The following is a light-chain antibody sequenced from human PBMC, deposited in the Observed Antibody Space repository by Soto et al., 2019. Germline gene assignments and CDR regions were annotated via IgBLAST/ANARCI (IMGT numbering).Light chain of an antibody. Sequence: ETVLTQSPAILSLSPGERATLSCRASQSVGTYVAWYQQKSGQAPRLLISDASDRAPGIPARFSGSGSGSEFTLTISGLQSEDFAVYYCQQGHNWPLTFGQGTRLEI. V-gene: IGKV3-11*01. J-gene: IGKJ2*01. CDR1: QSVGTY. CDR3: QQGHNWPLT. CDR2: DAS.